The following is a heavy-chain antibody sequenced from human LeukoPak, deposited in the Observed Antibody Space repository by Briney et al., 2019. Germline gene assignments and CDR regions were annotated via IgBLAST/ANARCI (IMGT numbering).Heavy chain of an antibody. V-gene: IGHV3-21*01. D-gene: IGHD5-18*01. CDR1: GFTFISFA. J-gene: IGHJ4*02. Sequence: GGSLRLSCAASGFTFISFAMNWVRQAPGKGLEWVSSISSSSSYIYYADSVKGRFTISRDNAKNTLYLQLNSLRAEDTAVYYCARDVSGNGYGLGYWGQGTLVTVSS. CDR2: ISSSSSYI. CDR3: ARDVSGNGYGLGY.